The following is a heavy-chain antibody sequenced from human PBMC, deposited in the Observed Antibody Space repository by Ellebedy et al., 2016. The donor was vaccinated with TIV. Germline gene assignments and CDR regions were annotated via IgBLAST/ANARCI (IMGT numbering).Heavy chain of an antibody. D-gene: IGHD2-21*02. Sequence: GESLKISCSASGFTFSHYAMHWVRQAPGKGLEYVSAINNNGGNTFYADSVKGRFTISRDNSKNTLYLQMSSLRPEDTAMHYCVKDRGDIIRDFDYWGQGTLVTVSS. CDR1: GFTFSHYA. V-gene: IGHV3-64D*06. J-gene: IGHJ4*02. CDR2: INNNGGNT. CDR3: VKDRGDIIRDFDY.